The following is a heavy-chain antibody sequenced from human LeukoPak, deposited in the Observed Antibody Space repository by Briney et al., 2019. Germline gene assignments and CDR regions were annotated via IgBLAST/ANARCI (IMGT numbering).Heavy chain of an antibody. J-gene: IGHJ3*02. D-gene: IGHD2-21*02. CDR3: ARDVDTVVVTGAFDI. Sequence: GGSLRLSCAASGFSFSSYSMNWVRQAPGKGLEWVSYISSSSSTIYYADSVKGRFTISRDNAKNSLYLQMNSLRDEDTAVYYCARDVDTVVVTGAFDIWGQGTMVTVSS. V-gene: IGHV3-48*02. CDR2: ISSSSSTI. CDR1: GFSFSSYS.